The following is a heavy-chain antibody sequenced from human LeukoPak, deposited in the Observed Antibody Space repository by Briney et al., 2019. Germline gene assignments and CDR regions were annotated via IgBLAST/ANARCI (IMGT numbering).Heavy chain of an antibody. V-gene: IGHV3-48*01. J-gene: IGHJ4*02. CDR3: ARDVGVAAAEDYFDY. Sequence: GTLSLTCAVSGGSISSSNWWSWVRQAPGKGLEWVSYISSSSSTIYYADSVKGRFTISRDNAKNSLYLQMNSLRAEDTAVYYCARDVGVAAAEDYFDYWGQGTLVTVSS. CDR2: ISSSSSTI. CDR1: GGSISSSN. D-gene: IGHD6-13*01.